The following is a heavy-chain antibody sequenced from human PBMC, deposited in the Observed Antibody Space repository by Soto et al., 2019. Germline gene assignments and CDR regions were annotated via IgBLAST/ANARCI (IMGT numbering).Heavy chain of an antibody. Sequence: SETLSLTCAVYGGSFSGHYWSWIRQHPGKGLEWIGYIYYSGSTYYNPSLKSRVTISVDTSKNQFSLKLSSVTAADTAVYYCASRRNTYFDYWGQGTLVTVSS. J-gene: IGHJ4*02. CDR1: GGSFSGHY. V-gene: IGHV4-31*11. CDR2: IYYSGST. CDR3: ASRRNTYFDY.